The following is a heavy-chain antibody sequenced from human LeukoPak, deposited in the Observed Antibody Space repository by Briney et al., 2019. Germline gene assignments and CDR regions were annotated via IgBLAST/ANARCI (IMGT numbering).Heavy chain of an antibody. D-gene: IGHD3-22*01. Sequence: GGSLRLSCAASGFTFSSYSMNWVRQAPGKGLEWVSYISSSSSTIYYADSVKGRFTISRDNAKNSLYLQMNSLRAEDTAVYYCARASRYDSSGYYPYYFDYWGQGTLATVSS. CDR3: ARASRYDSSGYYPYYFDY. V-gene: IGHV3-48*01. CDR2: ISSSSSTI. J-gene: IGHJ4*02. CDR1: GFTFSSYS.